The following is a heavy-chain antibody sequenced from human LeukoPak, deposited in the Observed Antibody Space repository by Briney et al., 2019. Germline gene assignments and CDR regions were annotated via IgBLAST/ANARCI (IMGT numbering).Heavy chain of an antibody. CDR3: PRHTYRTFYFDY. Sequence: PSEALPLTCTVSGGSISSYYWSWIRLPPGKGLEWIGYTFYNGNTNYNPSLKSRVTISLDTSKNQFSLKVGSVTAADTAVYYCPRHTYRTFYFDYWGHGTLVTVSS. CDR2: TFYNGNT. D-gene: IGHD1-14*01. J-gene: IGHJ4*01. V-gene: IGHV4-59*08. CDR1: GGSISSYY.